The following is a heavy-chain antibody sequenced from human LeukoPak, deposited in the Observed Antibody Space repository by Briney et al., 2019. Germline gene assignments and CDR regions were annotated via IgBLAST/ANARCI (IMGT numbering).Heavy chain of an antibody. Sequence: ASVKVSCKVSGYTLTELSMHWVRQAPGKGLEWMGGFDPEDGETIYAQKFQGRVTMIEDTSTDTAYMELSSLRSEDTAVYYCATNIVGATGMGYFDYWGQGTLVTVSS. V-gene: IGHV1-24*01. CDR3: ATNIVGATGMGYFDY. J-gene: IGHJ4*02. CDR2: FDPEDGET. D-gene: IGHD1-26*01. CDR1: GYTLTELS.